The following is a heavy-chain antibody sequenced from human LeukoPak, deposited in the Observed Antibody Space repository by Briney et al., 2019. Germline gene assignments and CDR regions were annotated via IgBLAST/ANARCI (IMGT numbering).Heavy chain of an antibody. Sequence: GAPVKVSCRASGYTFSTYGITWVRQAPGQGLEWMGWISGFDGRTNYAQTLQDRVTMTTDTSTSTAYMELRSLRSDDTAVYYCARDYYDTSNYRYDVFDIWGQGTVLTVSS. D-gene: IGHD3-22*01. CDR2: ISGFDGRT. J-gene: IGHJ3*02. CDR1: GYTFSTYG. CDR3: ARDYYDTSNYRYDVFDI. V-gene: IGHV1-18*01.